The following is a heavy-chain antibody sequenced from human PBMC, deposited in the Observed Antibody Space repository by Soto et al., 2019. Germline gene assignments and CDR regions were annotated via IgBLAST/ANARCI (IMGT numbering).Heavy chain of an antibody. CDR3: ARVNSSGWYGPLFDY. V-gene: IGHV4-59*08. D-gene: IGHD6-19*01. Sequence: TLSLTCTVSGGSISSYYWSWIRQPPGKGLEWIGYIYYSGSTNYNPSLKSRVTISVDTSKNQFSLKLSSVTAADTAVYYRARVNSSGWYGPLFDYWGQGTLVIVSS. CDR2: IYYSGST. J-gene: IGHJ4*02. CDR1: GGSISSYY.